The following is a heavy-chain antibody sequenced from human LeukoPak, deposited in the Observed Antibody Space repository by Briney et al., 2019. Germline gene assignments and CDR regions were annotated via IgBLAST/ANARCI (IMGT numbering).Heavy chain of an antibody. V-gene: IGHV3-23*01. D-gene: IGHD1/OR15-1a*01. Sequence: AGGSLRLSCAASGFTFTSYAMNWVRQAPGKGLEWVSTISDSGGTTYYADSVKGRFTISRDDSKNTLYLQMNSLRAEDTAVYYCARDFRAGTASDADDIWGQGTMVTVSS. CDR1: GFTFTSYA. CDR2: ISDSGGTT. CDR3: ARDFRAGTASDADDI. J-gene: IGHJ3*02.